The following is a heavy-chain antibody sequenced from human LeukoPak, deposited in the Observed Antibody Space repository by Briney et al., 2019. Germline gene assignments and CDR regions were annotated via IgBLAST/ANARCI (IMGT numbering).Heavy chain of an antibody. J-gene: IGHJ4*02. D-gene: IGHD4-17*01. CDR1: GYTFTDYY. V-gene: IGHV1-2*02. Sequence: ASVKVSCKASGYTFTDYYMHWVRQAPGQGLEWMGWINPDSGGTNYAQKFQGRVTMTRDTSISTAFMELSRLRSDDTAVYYCARAPNLGPTGLFYWGQGTLVTVSS. CDR3: ARAPNLGPTGLFY. CDR2: INPDSGGT.